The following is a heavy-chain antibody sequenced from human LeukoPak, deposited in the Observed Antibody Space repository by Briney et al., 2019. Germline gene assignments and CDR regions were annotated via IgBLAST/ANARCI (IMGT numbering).Heavy chain of an antibody. CDR3: AREIYDYVWGSYRPLDY. D-gene: IGHD3-16*02. V-gene: IGHV3-33*01. CDR2: TWYDGSNK. CDR1: GFTFSSYG. J-gene: IGHJ4*02. Sequence: ARSLRLSCAASGFTFSSYGMHWVRQAPGKGLEWVAVTWYDGSNKYYADSVKGRFTISRDNSKNTLYLQMNSLRAEDTAVYYCAREIYDYVWGSYRPLDYWGQGTLVTVSS.